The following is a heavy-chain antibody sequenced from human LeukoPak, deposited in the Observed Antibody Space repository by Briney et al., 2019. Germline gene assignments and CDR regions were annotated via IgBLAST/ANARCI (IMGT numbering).Heavy chain of an antibody. CDR1: GGSFSGYY. D-gene: IGHD2-2*01. J-gene: IGHJ5*02. CDR2: INHSGST. V-gene: IGHV4-34*01. CDR3: ARQSQGYCSSTNCHSWFDP. Sequence: PSETLSLTCAVYGGSFSGYYWSWIRQPPGKGLEWIGEINHSGSTNYNPSLRSRVTISLDTSKNQFSLKLSSVTAADTAVYYCARQSQGYCSSTNCHSWFDPWGQGTLVSVSS.